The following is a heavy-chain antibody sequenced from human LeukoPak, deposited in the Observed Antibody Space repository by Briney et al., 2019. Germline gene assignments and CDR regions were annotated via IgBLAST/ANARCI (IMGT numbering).Heavy chain of an antibody. Sequence: GGSLSLSCAASGFTFSSYGMHWVRQAPGKGLEWVAVISYDGSNKYYADSVKGRFTISRDNSKNTLYLQMNSLRAEDTAVYYCAKDRIAAAGTYYYGMDVWGQGTTVTVSS. CDR3: AKDRIAAAGTYYYGMDV. CDR2: ISYDGSNK. CDR1: GFTFSSYG. V-gene: IGHV3-30*18. J-gene: IGHJ6*02. D-gene: IGHD6-13*01.